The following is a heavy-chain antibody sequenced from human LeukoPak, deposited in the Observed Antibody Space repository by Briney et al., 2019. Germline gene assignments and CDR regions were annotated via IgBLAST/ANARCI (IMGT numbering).Heavy chain of an antibody. CDR2: ISSSSSYI. D-gene: IGHD6-6*01. V-gene: IGHV3-21*01. Sequence: GSLRLSCAASGFTFSSYWMNWVRQAPGKGLEWVSSISSSSSYIYYADSVKGRFTISRDNAKNSLYLRMNSLRAEDTAVYYCARAGGSSSYLDAFDIWGKGTMVTVSS. CDR3: ARAGGSSSYLDAFDI. CDR1: GFTFSSYW. J-gene: IGHJ3*02.